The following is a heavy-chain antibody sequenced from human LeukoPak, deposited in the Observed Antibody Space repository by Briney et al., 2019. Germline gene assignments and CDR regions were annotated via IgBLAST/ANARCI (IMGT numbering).Heavy chain of an antibody. V-gene: IGHV4-34*01. Sequence: SETLSLTCAVYGGSFSGYYWSWIRQPPGKGLEWIGEINHSGSTNYNPSLRSRVTISVDTSKNQFSLKLTSVTAADTALYYCARQGNSGYDYYFDYWGQGTLVTVSS. CDR2: INHSGST. CDR3: ARQGNSGYDYYFDY. D-gene: IGHD5-12*01. J-gene: IGHJ4*02. CDR1: GGSFSGYY.